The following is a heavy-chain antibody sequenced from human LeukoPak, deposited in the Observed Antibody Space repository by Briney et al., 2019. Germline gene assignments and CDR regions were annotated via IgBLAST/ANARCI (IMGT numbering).Heavy chain of an antibody. J-gene: IGHJ4*02. CDR2: IYYSGST. Sequence: SETLSLTCTVSGGSISSYYWSWIRQPPGKGLEWIGYIYYSGSTNYNPSLKSRVTISVDTSKNQFSLKLSSVTAADTAVYYCAREKIVVVVAATYFDYWGQGTLVTVSS. CDR3: AREKIVVVVAATYFDY. V-gene: IGHV4-59*12. CDR1: GGSISSYY. D-gene: IGHD2-15*01.